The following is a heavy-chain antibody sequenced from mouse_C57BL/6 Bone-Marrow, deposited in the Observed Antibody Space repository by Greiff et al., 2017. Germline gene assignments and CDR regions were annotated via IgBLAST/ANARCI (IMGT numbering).Heavy chain of an antibody. Sequence: EVPLVESGGGLVKPGGSLKLSCAASGFTFSSYAMSWVRPTPEKRLEWVATISDGGSYTYYPDNVKGRFTISRDNAKNNLYLQMSHLKAEDTAMYYCARGTGAMDYGGQGTSVTVSS. CDR3: ARGTGAMDY. D-gene: IGHD1-1*01. V-gene: IGHV5-4*01. CDR1: GFTFSSYA. J-gene: IGHJ4*01. CDR2: ISDGGSYT.